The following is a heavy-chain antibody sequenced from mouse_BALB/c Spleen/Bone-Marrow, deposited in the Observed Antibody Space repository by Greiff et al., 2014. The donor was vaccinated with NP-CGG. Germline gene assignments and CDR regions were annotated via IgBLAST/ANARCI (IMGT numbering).Heavy chain of an antibody. CDR3: ARMDYGYLYYYAMDY. CDR1: GHIFTSYW. CDR2: IYPGTGST. D-gene: IGHD1-2*01. J-gene: IGHJ4*01. V-gene: IGHV1-76*01. Sequence: QVHVKQSGAELVRPGASVKLSCKTSGHIFTSYWIHWVKQRSGQGLEWIARIYPGTGSTYYNEKFKGKATLTADKSSSTAYMQLSSLKSEDSAVYFCARMDYGYLYYYAMDYWGQGTSVTVSS.